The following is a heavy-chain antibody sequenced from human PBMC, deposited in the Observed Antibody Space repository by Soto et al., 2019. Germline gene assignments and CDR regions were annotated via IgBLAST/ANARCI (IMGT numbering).Heavy chain of an antibody. J-gene: IGHJ4*02. CDR1: GGSISSYY. V-gene: IGHV4-59*01. D-gene: IGHD3-16*01. CDR3: ARVRRHLGEFLRGDRPDPYFDY. CDR2: IYYSGST. Sequence: KPSETLSLTCTVSGGSISSYYWSWIRQPPGKGLEWIGYIYYSGSTNYNPSLKSRVTISVDTSKNQFSLKLSSVTAADTAVYYCARVRRHLGEFLRGDRPDPYFDYWGQGTLVTVSS.